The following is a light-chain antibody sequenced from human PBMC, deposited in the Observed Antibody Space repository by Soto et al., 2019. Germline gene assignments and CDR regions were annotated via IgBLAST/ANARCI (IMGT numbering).Light chain of an antibody. Sequence: ILMSQSPSSLSASIGDRVKITCRASQDLGKWLAWYQQKPGKAPKLLIHKASTLSEGVPSRFSGFGSGTEYILTISDLQPDDFGTNFCQQFISYWTFGQGTMVEIK. CDR1: QDLGKW. J-gene: IGKJ1*01. V-gene: IGKV1-5*03. CDR2: KAS. CDR3: QQFISYWT.